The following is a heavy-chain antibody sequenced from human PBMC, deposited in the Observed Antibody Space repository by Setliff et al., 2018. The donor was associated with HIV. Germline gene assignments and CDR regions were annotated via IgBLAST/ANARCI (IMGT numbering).Heavy chain of an antibody. Sequence: GGSLRLSCVASGFSFNNYWMCWVRQAPGQGLEWVANIDLDGSEKNYVESVKGRFTISRDNAENSLYLQMSSLRDEDTAVYYCASFFGDYGYWGPGTQVTVSS. CDR2: IDLDGSEK. J-gene: IGHJ4*01. CDR1: GFSFNNYW. V-gene: IGHV3-7*03. D-gene: IGHD3-10*01. CDR3: ASFFGDYGY.